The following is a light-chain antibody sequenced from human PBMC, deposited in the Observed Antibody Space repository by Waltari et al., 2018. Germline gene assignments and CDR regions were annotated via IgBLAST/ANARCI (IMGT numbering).Light chain of an antibody. CDR1: QSVSSS. J-gene: IGKJ1*01. CDR3: QQRSKWPWA. Sequence: EIVLTQSPATLSLSPGERATLSCRASQSVSSSLAWYQHNPGQAPRLLIYDASISVTGIPARFSGSGSGTDFTLTISSLEPEDFAVYYCQQRSKWPWAFGQGTKVEIK. V-gene: IGKV3-11*01. CDR2: DAS.